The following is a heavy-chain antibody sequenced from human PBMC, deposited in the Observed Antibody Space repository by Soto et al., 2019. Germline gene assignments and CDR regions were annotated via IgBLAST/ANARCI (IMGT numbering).Heavy chain of an antibody. Sequence: SETLSLTCTVSGGSISSGGYYWSWIRQHPGKGLEWIGYIYYSGSTYYNPSLKSRVTISVDTSKNQFSLKLSSVTAADTAVSYCARGKYYDFWSGYYGSRNWFDPWGQGTLVTVSS. D-gene: IGHD3-3*01. V-gene: IGHV4-31*03. J-gene: IGHJ5*02. CDR2: IYYSGST. CDR3: ARGKYYDFWSGYYGSRNWFDP. CDR1: GGSISSGGYY.